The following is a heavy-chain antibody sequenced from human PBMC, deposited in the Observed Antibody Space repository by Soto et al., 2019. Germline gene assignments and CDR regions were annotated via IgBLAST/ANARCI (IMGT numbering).Heavy chain of an antibody. J-gene: IGHJ6*02. CDR2: IYHSGST. V-gene: IGHV4-39*07. Sequence: PSETLSLTCTVSGGSISSSSYYWGWIRQPPGKGREWIGSIYHSGSTNYNPSLKSRVTISVDTSMNQFSLKLNSVTAADTAVYYCARARRSQYYYYGMDVWGPGTTVTVSS. CDR1: GGSISSSSYY. CDR3: ARARRSQYYYYGMDV.